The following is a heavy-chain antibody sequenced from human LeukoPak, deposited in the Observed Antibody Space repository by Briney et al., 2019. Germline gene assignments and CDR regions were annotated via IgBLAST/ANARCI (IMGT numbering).Heavy chain of an antibody. J-gene: IGHJ4*02. CDR1: GYTFTGYY. V-gene: IGHV1-2*02. CDR2: INPNSGGT. CDR3: ARDCSSTSCYVSGFDY. Sequence: GASVKVSCKASGYTFTGYYMHWVRQAPGQGLEWMGWINPNSGGTNYAQKFRGRVTMTRDTSISTAYMELSRLRSDDTAVYYCARDCSSTSCYVSGFDYWGQGTLVTVSS. D-gene: IGHD2-2*01.